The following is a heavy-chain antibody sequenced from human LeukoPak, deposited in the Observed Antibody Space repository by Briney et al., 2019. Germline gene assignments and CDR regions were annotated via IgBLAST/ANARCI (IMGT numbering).Heavy chain of an antibody. Sequence: GGSLRLSCAASGFNFNFVWMSWVRRAPGKGLEWVGRIRTKIDGETADYAAPVKGRFTISRDDSKTTLYLQMNSLKTEDSAAYYCTTERNWELLRPYGMDIWGQGTTVTVSS. V-gene: IGHV3-15*01. J-gene: IGHJ6*02. D-gene: IGHD1-26*01. CDR2: IRTKIDGETA. CDR1: GFNFNFVW. CDR3: TTERNWELLRPYGMDI.